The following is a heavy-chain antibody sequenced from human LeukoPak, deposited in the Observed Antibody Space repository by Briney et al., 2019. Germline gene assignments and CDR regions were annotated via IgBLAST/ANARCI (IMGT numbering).Heavy chain of an antibody. D-gene: IGHD5-12*01. J-gene: IGHJ6*02. CDR3: ARDKMATIDYYGMDV. V-gene: IGHV1-46*02. Sequence: ASVKVSCKAFGYTFNSYYLHWVRQAPGQGLEWVGIISPGGGDTRYAQKFQGRVTMTRNTSISTAYMELSSLRSEDTAVYYCARDKMATIDYYGMDVWGQGTTVTVSS. CDR2: ISPGGGDT. CDR1: GYTFNSYY.